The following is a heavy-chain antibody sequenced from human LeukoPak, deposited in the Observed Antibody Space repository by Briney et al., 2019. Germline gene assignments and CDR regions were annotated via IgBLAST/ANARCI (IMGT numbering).Heavy chain of an antibody. V-gene: IGHV4-59*08. Sequence: SETLSLTCTVSGGSISSYYRSWIRQPPGKGLEWIGCIYNSGRTNYNPSLKSRVTISVDTSKNHFSLKLTSVSAADTALYYCARGWYETGYFDLWGRGTLVTVSS. D-gene: IGHD6-19*01. CDR3: ARGWYETGYFDL. CDR1: GGSISSYY. CDR2: IYNSGRT. J-gene: IGHJ2*01.